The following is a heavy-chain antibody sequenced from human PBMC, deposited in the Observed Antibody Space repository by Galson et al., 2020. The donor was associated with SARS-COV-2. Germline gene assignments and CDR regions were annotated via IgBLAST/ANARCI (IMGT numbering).Heavy chain of an antibody. CDR3: AISPAITMVRGVIKYYYYYYGMDV. Sequence: ASVKVSCKVSGYTLTQLSMHWVRQAPGKGLEWMGGFDPEDGETIYAQKFQGRVTMTEDTSTDTAYMELSSLRSEDTAVYYCAISPAITMVRGVIKYYYYYYGMDVWGQGTTVTVSS. V-gene: IGHV1-24*01. CDR1: GYTLTQLS. CDR2: FDPEDGET. D-gene: IGHD3-10*01. J-gene: IGHJ6*02.